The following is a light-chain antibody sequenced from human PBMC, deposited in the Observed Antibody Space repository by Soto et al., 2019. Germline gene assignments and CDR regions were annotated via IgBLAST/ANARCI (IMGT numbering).Light chain of an antibody. CDR1: SSDVGCYNL. CDR3: CSYAGSSPV. J-gene: IGLJ2*01. Sequence: QSALTQPASVSGSPGQSITISCTGTSSDVGCYNLFSWYQQHPGKAPKLMIYEGSKRTSGVSNRFSGSKSGNAASLTISGLQAEDEADYYCCSYAGSSPVFGGGTKLTVL. V-gene: IGLV2-23*01. CDR2: EGS.